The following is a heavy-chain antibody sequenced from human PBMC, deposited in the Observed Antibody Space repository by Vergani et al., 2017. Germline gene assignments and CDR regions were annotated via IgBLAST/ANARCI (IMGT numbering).Heavy chain of an antibody. Sequence: QVQLQQWGAGLLKPSETLSLTCAVYGGSFSGYYWSWIRQPPGKGLEWIGEINHSGSTNYNPSLKSRVTISVDTSKNQFSLKLSSVTAADTAVYYGARGGERWLQTSLFDYWGQGTLVTVSS. D-gene: IGHD5-24*01. CDR1: GGSFSGYY. V-gene: IGHV4-34*01. J-gene: IGHJ4*02. CDR3: ARGGERWLQTSLFDY. CDR2: INHSGST.